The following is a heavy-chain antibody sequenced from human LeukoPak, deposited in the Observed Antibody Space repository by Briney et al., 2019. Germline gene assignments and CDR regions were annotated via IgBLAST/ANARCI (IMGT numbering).Heavy chain of an antibody. CDR1: GSTLTELS. D-gene: IGHD3-9*01. Sequence: ASVKVSCKVSGSTLTELSMFWVRQAPGKGLQWRGGFDPEDGETIYAQKFQGRVTMTEDTSTVTAYMELSSLRSEDTAVYYCATYRKTSYSDVLTGLDYWGQGTLVTVSS. CDR3: ATYRKTSYSDVLTGLDY. CDR2: FDPEDGET. J-gene: IGHJ4*02. V-gene: IGHV1-24*01.